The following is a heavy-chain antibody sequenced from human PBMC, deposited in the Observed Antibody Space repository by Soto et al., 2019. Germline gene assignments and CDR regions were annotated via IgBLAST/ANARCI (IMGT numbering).Heavy chain of an antibody. Sequence: LRLSCAACGYILTAYSMRGGRQAPFKGLEGVAVISDDGTNGYYAYAVKGRFTISRDNSRNTVYLQMNSRRVEDTAVYYCARAPVEAIVVLPAARGWFGPSGQGTLVT. J-gene: IGHJ5*02. V-gene: IGHV3-30-3*01. CDR2: ISDDGTNG. CDR3: ARAPVEAIVVLPAARGWFGP. D-gene: IGHD2-2*01. CDR1: GYILTAYS.